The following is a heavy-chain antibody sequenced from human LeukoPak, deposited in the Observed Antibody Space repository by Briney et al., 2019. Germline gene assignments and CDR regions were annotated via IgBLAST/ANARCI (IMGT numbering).Heavy chain of an antibody. D-gene: IGHD3-3*01. Sequence: SETLSLTCTVSGGSISSYYWSWTRQPPGKGLEWIGYIYYSGSTNYNPSLKSRVTISVDTSKNQFSLKLSSVTAADTAVYFCARGSRISMFGVTHMRGAFDIWGQGTTVTVS. J-gene: IGHJ3*02. CDR1: GGSISSYY. CDR2: IYYSGST. V-gene: IGHV4-59*12. CDR3: ARGSRISMFGVTHMRGAFDI.